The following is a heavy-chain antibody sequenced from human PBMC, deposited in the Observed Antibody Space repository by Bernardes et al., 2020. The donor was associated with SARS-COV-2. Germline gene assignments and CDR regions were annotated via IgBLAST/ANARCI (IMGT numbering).Heavy chain of an antibody. J-gene: IGHJ4*02. CDR2: ISGSGSST. CDR1: GFTFSNYA. D-gene: IGHD6-19*01. Sequence: GSLRLSCAASGFTFSNYAMSWVRQSPGKGLEWVSAISGSGSSTDYADSVKGRFTISRDNSKNTLDLQMNSLRVEDTALYYCATDQHHSSGWYWGDYWGQGTLVTVSS. V-gene: IGHV3-23*01. CDR3: ATDQHHSSGWYWGDY.